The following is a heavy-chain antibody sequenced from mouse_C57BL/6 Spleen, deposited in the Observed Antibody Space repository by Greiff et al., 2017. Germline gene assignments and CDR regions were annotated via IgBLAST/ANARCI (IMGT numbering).Heavy chain of an antibody. J-gene: IGHJ2*01. Sequence: QVQLQQPGAELVKPGASVKLSCKASGYTFTSYWMHWVKQRPGQGLEWIGMIHPNIGSTNYNEKFQSKATLTVDKSSSTAYMQLGSLTSEVSAVYYCAKSEGVYYYGRYWGQGTTLTVSS. CDR3: AKSEGVYYYGRY. D-gene: IGHD1-1*01. V-gene: IGHV1-64*01. CDR2: IHPNIGST. CDR1: GYTFTSYW.